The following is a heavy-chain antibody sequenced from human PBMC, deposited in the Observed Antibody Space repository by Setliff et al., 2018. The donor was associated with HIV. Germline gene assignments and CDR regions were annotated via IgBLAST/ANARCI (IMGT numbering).Heavy chain of an antibody. D-gene: IGHD6-19*01. CDR1: GGSFSDNY. CDR3: ARGVRDNSGWSSYYFDY. V-gene: IGHV4-34*01. CDR2: INNSGRT. J-gene: IGHJ4*02. Sequence: PSETLSLTCAVYGGSFSDNYWSWIRQSPGKGLEWIGEINNSGRTKYSPSLRSRVSISVGTSKTQFSLRLTTVTAADTAVYYCARGVRDNSGWSSYYFDYWGQGTLVTVSS.